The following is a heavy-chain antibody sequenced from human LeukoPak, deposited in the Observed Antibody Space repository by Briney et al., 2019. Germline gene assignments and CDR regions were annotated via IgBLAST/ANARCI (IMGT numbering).Heavy chain of an antibody. J-gene: IGHJ5*02. D-gene: IGHD1-26*01. CDR2: IDKKDNFYAT. CDR3: TRDSGTYNWLDP. V-gene: IGHV3-73*01. CDR1: GFTFSGSA. Sequence: PGGSLRLFCAASGFTFSGSAIHWVRQSSGKGLEWVGHIDKKDNFYATTSAASVTGRFTISRDDSKNTAYLQMNSLKTEDTALYYCTRDSGTYNWLDPWGQGTLVTVSS.